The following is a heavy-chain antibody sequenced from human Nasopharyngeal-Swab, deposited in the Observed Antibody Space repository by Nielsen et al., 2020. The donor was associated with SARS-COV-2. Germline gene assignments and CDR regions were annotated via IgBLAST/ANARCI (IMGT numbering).Heavy chain of an antibody. CDR1: GGSISSSSYY. CDR2: ISGSGGST. V-gene: IGHV3-23*01. Sequence: ETLSLTCTVSGGSISSSSYYWGWIRQPPGKGLEWVSAISGSGGSTYYADSVKGRFTISRDNSKNTLYLQMNSLRAEDTAVYYCAKAYLVAAAGTMGYWGQGTLVTVSS. J-gene: IGHJ4*02. CDR3: AKAYLVAAAGTMGY. D-gene: IGHD6-13*01.